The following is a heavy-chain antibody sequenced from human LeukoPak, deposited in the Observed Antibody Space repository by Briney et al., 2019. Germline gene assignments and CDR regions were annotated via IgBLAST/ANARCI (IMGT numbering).Heavy chain of an antibody. CDR3: AKGVEMATITYFDY. D-gene: IGHD5-24*01. CDR2: ISWNSGSI. CDR1: GFTFDDYA. J-gene: IGHJ4*02. Sequence: PGRSLRHSCAASGFTFDDYAMHWVRQAPGKGLEWVSGISWNSGSIGYADSVKGRFTISRDNAKNSLYLQMNSLRAEDMALYYCAKGVEMATITYFDYWGQGTLVTVSS. V-gene: IGHV3-9*03.